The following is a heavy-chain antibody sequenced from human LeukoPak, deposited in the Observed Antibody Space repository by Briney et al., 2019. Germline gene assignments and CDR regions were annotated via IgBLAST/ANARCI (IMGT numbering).Heavy chain of an antibody. CDR3: GKVYDSSGYYYSGDY. V-gene: IGHV3-23*01. CDR2: ISGSGGST. Sequence: GGSLRLSCAASGFTFSSYGMSWVRQAPGKGLEWVSAISGSGGSTYYADSVKGRFTISRDNSKNTLYLQMNSLRAEDTAVYYCGKVYDSSGYYYSGDYWGQGTLVTVSS. J-gene: IGHJ4*02. D-gene: IGHD3-22*01. CDR1: GFTFSSYG.